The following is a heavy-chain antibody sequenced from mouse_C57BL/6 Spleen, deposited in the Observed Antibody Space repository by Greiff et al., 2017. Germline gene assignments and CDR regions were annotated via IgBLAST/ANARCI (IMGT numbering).Heavy chain of an antibody. V-gene: IGHV1-18*01. CDR3: ARRWLLPYWYFDV. D-gene: IGHD2-3*01. CDR2: INPNNGGT. Sequence: VQLQQSGPELVKPGASVKIPCKASGYTFTDYNMDWVKQSPGKSLEWIGDINPNNGGTIYNQKFKGKATLTVDKSSSTAYMELRSLTSEDTAVYYCARRWLLPYWYFDVWGTGTTVTVSS. J-gene: IGHJ1*03. CDR1: GYTFTDYN.